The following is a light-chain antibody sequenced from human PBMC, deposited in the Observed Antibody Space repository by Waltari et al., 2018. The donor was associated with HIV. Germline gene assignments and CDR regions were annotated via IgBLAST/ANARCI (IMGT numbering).Light chain of an antibody. Sequence: QSVLTQPPSASGTPGKRVTIPCPGSSSNTGSDTVNWYQQLPGTAPKLLIYRNNQRPSGGPDRFSGSSSGNTASLTITGAQAEDEADYYCSSRDSSGNYVFGTGTKVTVL. CDR2: RNN. CDR1: SSNTGSDT. V-gene: IGLV1-44*01. CDR3: SSRDSSGNYV. J-gene: IGLJ1*01.